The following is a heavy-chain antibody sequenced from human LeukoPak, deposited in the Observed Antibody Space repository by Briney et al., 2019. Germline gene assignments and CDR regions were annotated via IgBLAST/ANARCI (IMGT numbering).Heavy chain of an antibody. V-gene: IGHV4-30-4*08. CDR2: IYYSGST. Sequence: SETLSLTCTVSGGSISSGDYCWSWIRQPPGKGLEWIGYIYYSGSTYYNPSLKSRVTISVDTSKNQFSLKLSSVTAADAAVYYCARAIFGVVRYYYYMDVWGKGTTVTVSS. CDR3: ARAIFGVVRYYYYMDV. D-gene: IGHD3-3*01. CDR1: GGSISSGDYC. J-gene: IGHJ6*03.